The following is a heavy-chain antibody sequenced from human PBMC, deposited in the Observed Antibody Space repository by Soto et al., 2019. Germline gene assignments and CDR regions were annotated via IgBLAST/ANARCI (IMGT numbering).Heavy chain of an antibody. CDR3: AKDRSGYENFDY. CDR1: GFTFSSYG. Sequence: GGSLRLSCAASGFTFSSYGMHWVRQAPGKGLEWVAVISYDGSNKYYADSVKGRFTISRDNSKNTLYLQMNSLRAEDTAVYYCAKDRSGYENFDYWGQGTLVTVSS. CDR2: ISYDGSNK. V-gene: IGHV3-30*18. J-gene: IGHJ4*02. D-gene: IGHD5-12*01.